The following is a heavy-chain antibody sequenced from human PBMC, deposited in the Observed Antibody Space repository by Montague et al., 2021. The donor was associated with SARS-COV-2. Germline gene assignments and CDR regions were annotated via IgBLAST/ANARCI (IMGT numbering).Heavy chain of an antibody. V-gene: IGHV3-30*18. CDR3: AKDWVLVTTWYYMDV. J-gene: IGHJ6*03. D-gene: IGHD4-17*01. Sequence: SLRLSCAASGFTFSSYGMHWVRQAPGKGLEWVAVISYDGSNKYYADSVKGRFTNSRDNSKNTLYLQMNSLRAEDTAVYYCAKDWVLVTTWYYMDVWGKGTTVTVSS. CDR2: ISYDGSNK. CDR1: GFTFSSYG.